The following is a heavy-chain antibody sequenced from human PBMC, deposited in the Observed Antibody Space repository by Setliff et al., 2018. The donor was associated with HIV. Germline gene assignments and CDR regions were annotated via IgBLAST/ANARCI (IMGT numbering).Heavy chain of an antibody. CDR3: ARRHYDFWSGYYNWFDP. CDR1: GGSITGGSYY. D-gene: IGHD3-3*01. Sequence: SLTCTVSGGSITGGSYYWSWIRQPAGKGLEWIGRIYTSGTTSYNPSLKSRVSISVDTSKNQFSLKLRSVTASDTAVYYCARRHYDFWSGYYNWFDPWGQGTLVTVSS. V-gene: IGHV4-61*02. CDR2: IYTSGTT. J-gene: IGHJ5*02.